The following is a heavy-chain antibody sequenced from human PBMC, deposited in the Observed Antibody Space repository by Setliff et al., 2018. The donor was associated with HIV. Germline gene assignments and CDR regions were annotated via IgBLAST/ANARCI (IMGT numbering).Heavy chain of an antibody. V-gene: IGHV3-23*01. D-gene: IGHD3-10*01. J-gene: IGHJ5*02. CDR3: AKGRTLVNWFDP. CDR1: GFTFSSYA. Sequence: GGSLRLSCAASGFTFSSYAMSWVRQAPGKGLEWVSGISDGGISTHYADAVAGRFTISRDNSQNTLFLHMNSLTAEDTAVYYCAKGRTLVNWFDPWGRGTLVTVS. CDR2: ISDGGIST.